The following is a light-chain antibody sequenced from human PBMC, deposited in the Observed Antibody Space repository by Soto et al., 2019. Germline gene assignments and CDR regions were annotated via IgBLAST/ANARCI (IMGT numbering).Light chain of an antibody. CDR1: SGDIGSYNR. CDR2: EVT. Sequence: QSALTQPASVSGSPGQSITISCTGTSGDIGSYNRVSWYQQHPGKAPKLIIYEVTDRPSGVSNRFSGFKSANTAYLTISGVQPEDEADYHCSSYTTIKTVVFGGGTQLTVL. V-gene: IGLV2-14*01. J-gene: IGLJ2*01. CDR3: SSYTTIKTVV.